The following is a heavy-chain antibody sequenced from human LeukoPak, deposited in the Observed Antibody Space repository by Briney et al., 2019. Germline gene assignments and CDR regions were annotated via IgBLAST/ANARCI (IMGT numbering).Heavy chain of an antibody. D-gene: IGHD4-11*01. CDR3: AREDSDYVVSFDY. J-gene: IGHJ4*02. V-gene: IGHV1-2*02. Sequence: ASVKVSCKASGYTFTGYYMHWVRQAPGQGLEWMGWINPNSGGTNYAQKFQGGVTMTRDTSISTAYMELSRLRSDDTAVYYCAREDSDYVVSFDYWGQGTLVTVSS. CDR1: GYTFTGYY. CDR2: INPNSGGT.